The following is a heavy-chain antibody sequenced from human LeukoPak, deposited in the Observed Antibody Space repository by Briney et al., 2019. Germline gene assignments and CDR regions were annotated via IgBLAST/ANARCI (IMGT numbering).Heavy chain of an antibody. CDR1: GFTFSNYA. D-gene: IGHD5-24*01. CDR3: AMKAVPRPRLHDAFDF. V-gene: IGHV3-23*01. Sequence: GGSLRLSFAASGFTFSNYAMSGVRQAPGKGLEWFSAISGSASSTYHADSVKGRFTISRDNSKNTLYLQMNSLRADDTAVYYCAMKAVPRPRLHDAFDFWGQGTVVSVSS. CDR2: ISGSASST. J-gene: IGHJ3*01.